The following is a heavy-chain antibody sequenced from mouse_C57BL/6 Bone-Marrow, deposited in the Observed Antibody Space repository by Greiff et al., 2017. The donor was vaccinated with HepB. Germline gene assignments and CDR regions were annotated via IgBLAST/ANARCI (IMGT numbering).Heavy chain of an antibody. Sequence: EVKLMESGGGLVQPGGSMKLSCVASGFTFSNYWMNWVRQSPEKGLEWVAQIRLKSDNYATHYAESVKGRFTISRDDSKSSVYLQMNNLRAEDTGIYYCTGSTGTAWFAYWGQGTLVTVSA. V-gene: IGHV6-3*01. J-gene: IGHJ3*01. CDR2: IRLKSDNYAT. CDR1: GFTFSNYW. D-gene: IGHD4-1*02. CDR3: TGSTGTAWFAY.